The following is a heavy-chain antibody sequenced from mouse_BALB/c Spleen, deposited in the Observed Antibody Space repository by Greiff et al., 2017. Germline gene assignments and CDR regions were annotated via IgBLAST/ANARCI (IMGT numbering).Heavy chain of an antibody. J-gene: IGHJ1*01. Sequence: QVQLKESGAELVRPGTSVKVSCKASGYAFTNYLIEWVKQRPGQGLEWIGVINPGSGGTNYNEKFKGKATLTADKSSSTAYMQLSSLTSDDSAVYFCARDLIYYGSRGYFDVWGAGTTVTVSS. V-gene: IGHV1-54*01. CDR3: ARDLIYYGSRGYFDV. D-gene: IGHD1-1*01. CDR1: GYAFTNYL. CDR2: INPGSGGT.